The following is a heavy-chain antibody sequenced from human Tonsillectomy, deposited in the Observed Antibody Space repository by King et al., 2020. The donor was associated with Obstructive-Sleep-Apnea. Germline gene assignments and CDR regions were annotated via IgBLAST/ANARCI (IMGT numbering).Heavy chain of an antibody. D-gene: IGHD6-19*01. CDR1: GYTFTSYG. CDR3: ARDSGYSSGWNYWYFDL. CDR2: ISADNGNT. V-gene: IGHV1-18*04. J-gene: IGHJ2*01. Sequence: QLVQSGAEVKKPGASVKVSCKASGYTFTSYGISWVRQAPGQGLEWMGRISADNGNTNYAQKLQGRVTMTTDTSTSTAYMELRGLRSDDTAVYYCARDSGYSSGWNYWYFDLWGRGTLVTVSS.